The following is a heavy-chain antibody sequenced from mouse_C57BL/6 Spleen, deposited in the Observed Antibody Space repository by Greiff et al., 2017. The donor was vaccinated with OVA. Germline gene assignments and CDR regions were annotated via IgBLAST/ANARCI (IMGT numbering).Heavy chain of an antibody. CDR2: ISYSGST. Sequence: VQLKQSGPGMVKPSQSLSLTCTVTGYSITSGYDWHWIRHFPGNKLEWMGYISYSGSTNYNPSLKSRISITHDTSKNHFFLKLNSVTTEDTATYYCARGETGHFDYWGQGTTLTVSS. D-gene: IGHD4-1*01. CDR3: ARGETGHFDY. J-gene: IGHJ2*01. CDR1: GYSITSGYD. V-gene: IGHV3-1*01.